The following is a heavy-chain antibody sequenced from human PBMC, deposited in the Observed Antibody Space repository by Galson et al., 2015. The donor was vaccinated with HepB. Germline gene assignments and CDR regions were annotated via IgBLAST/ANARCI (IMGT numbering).Heavy chain of an antibody. CDR1: GYTFTTYA. D-gene: IGHD5-24*01. J-gene: IGHJ5*02. CDR3: ARWGQMMAAGFDP. CDR2: INTGNGYT. Sequence: SLKVSCKASGYTFTTYALHWVRQAPGQRLEWMGWINTGNGYTKYSQKFQDRVTITRDTSASTVYMELSSLTSEDTAVYYCARWGQMMAAGFDPWGQGTLVIVSS. V-gene: IGHV1-3*04.